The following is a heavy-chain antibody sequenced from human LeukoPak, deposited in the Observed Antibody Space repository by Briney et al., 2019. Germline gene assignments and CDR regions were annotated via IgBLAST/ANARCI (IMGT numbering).Heavy chain of an antibody. Sequence: SQTLSLTCAISGDSVSSNSAAWNWIRQSPSRGLEWLGRTYYRSKWYNDYAVSVKSRITINPDTSKNQFSLQLNSVTPEDTAVYYCARERWKWFGSPTLYYYYMDVWGKGTTVTISS. V-gene: IGHV6-1*01. CDR1: GDSVSSNSAA. CDR3: ARERWKWFGSPTLYYYYMDV. J-gene: IGHJ6*03. CDR2: TYYRSKWYN. D-gene: IGHD3-10*01.